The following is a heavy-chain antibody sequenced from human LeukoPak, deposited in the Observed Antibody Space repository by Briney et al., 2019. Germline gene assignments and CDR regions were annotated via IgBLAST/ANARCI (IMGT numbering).Heavy chain of an antibody. J-gene: IGHJ4*02. CDR1: GFSLSTSGMR. D-gene: IGHD6-6*01. CDR2: IDWDDDK. V-gene: IGHV2-70*04. CDR3: AQRTSSSFYFDY. Sequence: SGPTLVNPTQTLTLTCTFSGFSLSTSGMRVSWIRQPPGKALEWLARIDWDDDKFYSTSLKTRLTISKDTSKNQVVLTMTNMDPVDTATYYCAQRTSSSFYFDYWGQGTLVTVSS.